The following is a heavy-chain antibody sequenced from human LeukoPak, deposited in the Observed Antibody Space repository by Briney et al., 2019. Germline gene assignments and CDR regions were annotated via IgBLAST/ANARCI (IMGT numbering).Heavy chain of an antibody. CDR1: GFTFSSYA. V-gene: IGHV3-23*01. CDR3: AKDLYSSGWPYYFDY. J-gene: IGHJ4*02. CDR2: ISGSGGST. D-gene: IGHD6-19*01. Sequence: PGGFLRLSCAASGFTFSSYAMSWVRQAPGKGLEWVSGISGSGGSTYYADSVKGRFTISRDNSKNTLYLQMNSLRAEDTAVYYCAKDLYSSGWPYYFDYWGQGTLVTVSS.